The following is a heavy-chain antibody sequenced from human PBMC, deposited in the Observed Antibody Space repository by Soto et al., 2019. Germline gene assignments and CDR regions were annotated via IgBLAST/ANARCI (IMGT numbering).Heavy chain of an antibody. CDR3: VRLIGNSWLDS. Sequence: ASVKVSCKASGYTFTSYGIAWMRQAPGQGLEWMGWISAYNGNTDYAQKVHGRVTMTSDTSNNQLSLQLNSVTSDDTAVYYCVRLIGNSWLDSWGQGTLVTVSS. V-gene: IGHV1-18*01. CDR2: ISAYNGNT. J-gene: IGHJ5*01. D-gene: IGHD2-8*01. CDR1: GYTFTSYG.